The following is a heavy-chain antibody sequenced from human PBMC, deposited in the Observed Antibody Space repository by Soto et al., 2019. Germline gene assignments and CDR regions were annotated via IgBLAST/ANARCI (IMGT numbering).Heavy chain of an antibody. J-gene: IGHJ4*02. Sequence: SETLSLTCAVSGGSISSGHYPWTWIQQPPGKGLEWIGYIYPGGNTYYSPSLKSRVTISVDTSKNQFSLKLSSVTAADTAVYYCARGGRSYDYVWGSYRPPPFDYWGQGTLVTVSS. CDR1: GGSISSGHYP. CDR2: IYPGGNT. V-gene: IGHV4-30-2*01. D-gene: IGHD3-16*02. CDR3: ARGGRSYDYVWGSYRPPPFDY.